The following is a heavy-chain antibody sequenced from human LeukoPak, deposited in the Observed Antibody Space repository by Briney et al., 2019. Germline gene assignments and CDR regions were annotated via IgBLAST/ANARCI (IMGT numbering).Heavy chain of an antibody. CDR3: ARVRLGSGWYGSYYFDY. Sequence: ASVKVSCKASGYTFTSYGISWVRQAPGQGLEWMGWISAYNGNTNYAQKLQGRVTMTTDTSTSTAYMELRSLRSDDTAVYYCARVRLGSGWYGSYYFDYWGQGTLVTVSS. D-gene: IGHD6-13*01. V-gene: IGHV1-18*01. CDR1: GYTFTSYG. J-gene: IGHJ4*02. CDR2: ISAYNGNT.